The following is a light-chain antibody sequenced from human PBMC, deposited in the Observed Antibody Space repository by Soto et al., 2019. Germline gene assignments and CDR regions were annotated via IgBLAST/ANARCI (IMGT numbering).Light chain of an antibody. CDR2: AAS. CDR3: QQLNSHPRT. CDR1: QGISSY. V-gene: IGKV1-9*01. J-gene: IGKJ1*01. Sequence: IQLTQSPSSLSASVGHRVTITCRASQGISSYLAWYQQKPGKAPKLLIYAASTLQSGVPSRFSGSGSGTDFTLTISSLQPEDFATYYCQQLNSHPRTFGQGTKVEIK.